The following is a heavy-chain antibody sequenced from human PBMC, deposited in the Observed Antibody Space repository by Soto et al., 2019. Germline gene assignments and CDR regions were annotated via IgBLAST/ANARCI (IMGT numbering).Heavy chain of an antibody. D-gene: IGHD2-21*01. CDR1: GGSFSGYY. CDR2: INHSGST. V-gene: IGHV4-34*09. CDR3: ARGVIR. J-gene: IGHJ4*02. Sequence: SETLSLTCAVYGGSFSGYYWSWIRQPPGKGLEWIGEINHSGSTNYNPSLKSRVTISVDTSKNQFSLKLSSVTAADTAVYYCARGVIRWGQGTLVTVSS.